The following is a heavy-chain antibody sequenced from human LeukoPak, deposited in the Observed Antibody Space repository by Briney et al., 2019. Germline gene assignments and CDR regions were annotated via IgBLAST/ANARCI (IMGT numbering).Heavy chain of an antibody. CDR1: GFTFHDYA. J-gene: IGHJ4*02. D-gene: IGHD2-8*01. Sequence: GGSLRLSCAASGFTFHDYAMHWVRQAPGKGLEWVSRINSDGSGTIYADSVKGRFTISRDNAKNTLDLQMNSLRAEDTAVYYCARGEKSWINGFDLWGQGTLVTVSS. V-gene: IGHV3-74*01. CDR3: ARGEKSWINGFDL. CDR2: INSDGSGT.